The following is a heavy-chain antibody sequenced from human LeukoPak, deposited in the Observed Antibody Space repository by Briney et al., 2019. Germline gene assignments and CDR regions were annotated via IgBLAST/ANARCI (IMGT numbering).Heavy chain of an antibody. CDR3: TTPSPYSSGWVWEG. CDR1: GFTFSNAW. J-gene: IGHJ4*02. D-gene: IGHD6-19*01. CDR2: IKSKTDGGTT. V-gene: IGHV3-15*01. Sequence: PGGSLRLSCAASGFTFSNAWMSWVRQAPGKGLEWVGRIKSKTDGGTTDYAAPVKGRFTISRDDSKNTLYLQMNSLKTEDTAVYYCTTPSPYSSGWVWEGWGQGTLVTVSS.